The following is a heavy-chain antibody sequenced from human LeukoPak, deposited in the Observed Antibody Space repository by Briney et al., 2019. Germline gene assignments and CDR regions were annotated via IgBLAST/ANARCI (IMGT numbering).Heavy chain of an antibody. J-gene: IGHJ3*02. Sequence: ASVKVSCKASGYTFTGYYMHWVRQAPGQGLEWMGWINPNSGGTNYAQKFQGRVTMTRDTSISTAYMELRSLRSDDTAVYYCACMGDYGDYVDAFDIWGQGTMVTVSS. D-gene: IGHD4-17*01. CDR2: INPNSGGT. CDR1: GYTFTGYY. V-gene: IGHV1-2*02. CDR3: ACMGDYGDYVDAFDI.